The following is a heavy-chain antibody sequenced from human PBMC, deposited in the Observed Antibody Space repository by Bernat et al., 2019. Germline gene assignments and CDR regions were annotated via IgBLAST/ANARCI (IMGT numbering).Heavy chain of an antibody. CDR1: GFTFSSYG. Sequence: QVQLVESGGGVVQPGRSLRLSCAASGFTFSSYGMHWVRQAPGKGLEWVAVIWYDGSNKYYADSVKGRFTISRDNSKNTLYLQMNSLRAEDTAVYYCASDLNDYGDYDAFDIWGQGTMVTVSS. J-gene: IGHJ3*02. V-gene: IGHV3-33*01. CDR2: IWYDGSNK. D-gene: IGHD4-17*01. CDR3: ASDLNDYGDYDAFDI.